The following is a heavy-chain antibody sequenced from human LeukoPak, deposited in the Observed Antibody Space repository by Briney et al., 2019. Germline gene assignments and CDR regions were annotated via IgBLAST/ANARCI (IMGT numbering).Heavy chain of an antibody. J-gene: IGHJ6*02. CDR1: GGSFSGYY. Sequence: PSETLSLTCAVYGGSFSGYYWSWIRQPPGKGLEWIGEINHSGSTNYNPSLKSRVTISVDTSKNQFSLKLSSVTAADTAVYYCARGPCSWYVSGYYYGMDVWGQGTTVTVSS. V-gene: IGHV4-34*01. CDR3: ARGPCSWYVSGYYYGMDV. CDR2: INHSGST. D-gene: IGHD6-13*01.